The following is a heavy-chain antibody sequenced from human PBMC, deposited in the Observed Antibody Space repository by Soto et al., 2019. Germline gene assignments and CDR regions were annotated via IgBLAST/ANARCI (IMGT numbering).Heavy chain of an antibody. Sequence: HPGGSLRLSCAASGFTFSMYAMTWVRQAPGKGLEWVSGISGSGSSTYYADSVKGRFTISRDNSKNTLYLQMNSLRAEDTAVYYCAKDHGLGLTGTTDSCFDYWGQGTLVTVSS. CDR1: GFTFSMYA. J-gene: IGHJ4*02. CDR3: AKDHGLGLTGTTDSCFDY. V-gene: IGHV3-23*01. D-gene: IGHD1-7*01. CDR2: ISGSGSST.